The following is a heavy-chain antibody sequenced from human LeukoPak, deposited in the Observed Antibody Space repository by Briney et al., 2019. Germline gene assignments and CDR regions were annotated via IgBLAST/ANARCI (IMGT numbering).Heavy chain of an antibody. CDR2: IIPILGIA. J-gene: IGHJ4*02. CDR3: ARVRECSSGWRFDY. V-gene: IGHV1-69*02. Sequence: SSVKVSCKASGGTFSSYTISWVRQAPGQGLEWMGRIIPILGIANYAQKFQGRVTITADKSTSTAYMELSSLRSEDTAVYYCARVRECSSGWRFDYWGQGTLDTVSS. CDR1: GGTFSSYT. D-gene: IGHD6-19*01.